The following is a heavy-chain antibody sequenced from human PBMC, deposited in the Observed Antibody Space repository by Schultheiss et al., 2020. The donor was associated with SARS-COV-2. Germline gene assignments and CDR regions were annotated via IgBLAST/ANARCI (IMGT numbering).Heavy chain of an antibody. D-gene: IGHD2-2*01. J-gene: IGHJ5*02. CDR3: ARGLFKDHQLLFWRSSGWFDP. V-gene: IGHV3-21*01. CDR1: GFTFSSYS. CDR2: ISSSSSYI. Sequence: GGSLRLSCAASGFTFSSYSMHWVRQAPGKGLEWVSSISSSSSYIFYADSVKGRFTISRDNSKNTLYLQMNSLRAEDTAVYYCARGLFKDHQLLFWRSSGWFDPWGQGTLVTVSS.